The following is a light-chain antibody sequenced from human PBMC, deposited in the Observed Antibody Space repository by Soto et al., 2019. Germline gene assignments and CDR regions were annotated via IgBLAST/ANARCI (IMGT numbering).Light chain of an antibody. J-gene: IGLJ3*02. CDR2: DNN. Sequence: QSVLTQPPSVSGAPGQRVSTSCTGSSSNIGADYDVPWYQQRPGTAPRLLIYDNNNRPSGVPARFSGSKSGTSASLAITGLKTEYEAFYYRQSHYNSLISSYWVFAGGTKVTVL. CDR1: SSNIGADYD. CDR3: QSHYNSLISSYWV. V-gene: IGLV1-40*01.